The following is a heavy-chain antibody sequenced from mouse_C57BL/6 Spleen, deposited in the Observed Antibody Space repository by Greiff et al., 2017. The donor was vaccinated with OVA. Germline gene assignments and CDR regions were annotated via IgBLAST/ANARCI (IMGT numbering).Heavy chain of an antibody. D-gene: IGHD2-4*01. CDR3: ARYYDYDRAWFAY. V-gene: IGHV1-80*01. CDR1: GYAFSSYW. Sequence: VQLQQSGAELVKPGASVKISCKASGYAFSSYWMNWVKQRPGKGLEWIGQIYPGDGDTNYNGKFKGKATLTADKSSSTAYMQLSSLTSEDSAVYFCARYYDYDRAWFAYWGQGTLVTVSA. CDR2: IYPGDGDT. J-gene: IGHJ3*01.